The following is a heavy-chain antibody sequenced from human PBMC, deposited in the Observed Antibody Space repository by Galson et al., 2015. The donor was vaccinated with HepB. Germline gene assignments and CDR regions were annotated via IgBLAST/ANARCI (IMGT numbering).Heavy chain of an antibody. CDR2: ISYDGSNK. V-gene: IGHV3-30*04. Sequence: SLRLSCAASGFTFSSYAMHWVRQAPGKGLEWVAVISYDGSNKYYADSVKGRFTISRDNSKNTLYLQMNSLRAEDTAVYYCARGISDYYDSSGYPLDAFDIWGQGTMVTVSS. CDR1: GFTFSSYA. J-gene: IGHJ3*02. CDR3: ARGISDYYDSSGYPLDAFDI. D-gene: IGHD3-22*01.